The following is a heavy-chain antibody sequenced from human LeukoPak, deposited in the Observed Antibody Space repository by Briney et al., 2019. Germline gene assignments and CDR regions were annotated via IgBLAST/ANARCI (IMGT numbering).Heavy chain of an antibody. CDR2: ISGSGGST. V-gene: IGHV3-23*01. Sequence: QPGGSLRLSCAASGFTVSSNYMSWVRQAPGKGLEWVSAISGSGGSTYYADSVKGRFTISRDNSKNTLYLQMNSLRAEDTAVYYCATGDDSSGYYYAPTFDYWGQGTLVTVSS. CDR1: GFTVSSNY. D-gene: IGHD3-22*01. J-gene: IGHJ4*02. CDR3: ATGDDSSGYYYAPTFDY.